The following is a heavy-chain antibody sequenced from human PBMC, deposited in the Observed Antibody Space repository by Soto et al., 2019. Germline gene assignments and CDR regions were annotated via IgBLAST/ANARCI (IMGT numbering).Heavy chain of an antibody. D-gene: IGHD2-21*02. CDR2: IYYSGST. CDR1: GGSISSAGYY. J-gene: IGHJ3*02. Sequence: PSETLSLTCTVSGGSISSAGYYWSWIRQHPGKGLEWIGYIYYSGSTYYNPSLKSRVTISVDTSKNQFSLKLSSVTAADTAVYYCARAXEGDRGTVVTPASAFDIWGQGTMVTVSS. CDR3: ARAXEGDRGTVVTPASAFDI. V-gene: IGHV4-31*03.